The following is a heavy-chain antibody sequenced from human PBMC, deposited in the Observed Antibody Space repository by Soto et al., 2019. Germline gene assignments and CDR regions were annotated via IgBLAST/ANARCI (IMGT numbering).Heavy chain of an antibody. Sequence: EVQLVESGGDLVQPGGSLRLSCAGSALTASKNYMSWVRQPPGKGLEWVSVIYSGGTTYYADSVKDRFSISRDNSKSTLYLQMDNLRAGDTAVYYCARGGSGSDWDYYGMDVWGQGTTVTVSS. V-gene: IGHV3-66*01. CDR3: ARGGSGSDWDYYGMDV. D-gene: IGHD3-10*01. CDR2: IYSGGTT. J-gene: IGHJ6*02. CDR1: ALTASKNY.